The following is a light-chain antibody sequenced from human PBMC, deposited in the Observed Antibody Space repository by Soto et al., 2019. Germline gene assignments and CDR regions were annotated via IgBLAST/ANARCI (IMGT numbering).Light chain of an antibody. CDR3: QQRSNWPSALT. V-gene: IGKV3-11*01. CDR1: QSVSSY. J-gene: IGKJ4*01. CDR2: DAS. Sequence: EIELTQSPATLSLSTGERATLSCRASQSVSSYLAWYQQKPGQAPRLLIYDASNRATGIPARFSGSGSGTDFTLTISSLEPEDFAVYYCQQRSNWPSALTFGGGTKVDIK.